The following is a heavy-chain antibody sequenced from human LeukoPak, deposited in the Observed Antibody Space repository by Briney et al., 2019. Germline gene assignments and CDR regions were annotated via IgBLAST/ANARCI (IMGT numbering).Heavy chain of an antibody. CDR2: IYYSGST. CDR3: SRRVWAVTTRGYYYYMDV. J-gene: IGHJ6*03. D-gene: IGHD4-11*01. V-gene: IGHV4-39*01. CDR1: GGSISSSSYY. Sequence: SETLSLTCTASGGSISSSSYYWGWIRQPPGKGLEWIGSIYYSGSTYYNPSLKSRVTISVDTSKNQFSLKLSSVTAADTAVYYSSRRVWAVTTRGYYYYMDVWGKGTTVTVSS.